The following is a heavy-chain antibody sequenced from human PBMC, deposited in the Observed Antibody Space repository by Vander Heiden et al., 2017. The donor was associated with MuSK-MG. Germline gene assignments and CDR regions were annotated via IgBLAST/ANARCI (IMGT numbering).Heavy chain of an antibody. V-gene: IGHV5-51*03. CDR2: IYPGDCDT. CDR3: ARRGEEQQLADYYGMDV. CDR1: GYSFTSYW. D-gene: IGHD6-13*01. Sequence: EVQLVQSGAEVKKPGESLQISCKGSGYSFTSYWIGWLRQMPGKGLEWMVIIYPGDCDTRYSPSSQGQVTISAVKSISTAYLQWSSLKASDTAMYYCARRGEEQQLADYYGMDVWGQGTTVTVSS. J-gene: IGHJ6*02.